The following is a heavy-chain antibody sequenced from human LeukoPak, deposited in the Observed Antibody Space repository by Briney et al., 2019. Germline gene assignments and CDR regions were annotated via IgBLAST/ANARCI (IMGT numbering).Heavy chain of an antibody. CDR2: IKEDGSEK. CDR1: GFIFSNYW. CDR3: VKVSIAVAGSDY. D-gene: IGHD6-13*01. Sequence: PGRSLRLSCAASGFIFSNYWMTWVRQAPGKGLEWVANIKEDGSEKYYLDSVSGRFTISRDNAKNSLYLQMNSLRAEDTAVYYCVKVSIAVAGSDYWGQGTLVTVSS. V-gene: IGHV3-7*01. J-gene: IGHJ4*02.